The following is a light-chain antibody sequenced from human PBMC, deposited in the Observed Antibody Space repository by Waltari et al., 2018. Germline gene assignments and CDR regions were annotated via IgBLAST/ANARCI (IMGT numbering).Light chain of an antibody. Sequence: VLTQSPATLSLSPGERATLSCRASETIGSSLAWYQQRPGQAPRLLIYDASNRATGVPARFSGSGSGTDFTLTISSLESEDFAVYYCQQRFNWIITFGPGTKVDI. V-gene: IGKV3-11*01. CDR2: DAS. CDR1: ETIGSS. CDR3: QQRFNWIIT. J-gene: IGKJ3*01.